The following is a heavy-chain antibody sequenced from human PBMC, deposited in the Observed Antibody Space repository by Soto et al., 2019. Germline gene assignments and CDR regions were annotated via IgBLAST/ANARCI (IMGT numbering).Heavy chain of an antibody. J-gene: IGHJ4*02. CDR1: GDTFTANY. CDR3: ARDLEKGGGSAGFDY. V-gene: IGHV1-2*02. CDR2: INPKSGGT. Sequence: ASVKVSCKASGDTFTANYIHWVRQAPGQGFEWMGWINPKSGGTKYPQKFQGRVTMTRDTSPSTVYMTLTRPTSDDTAVYYCARDLEKGGGSAGFDYWGQGTLVTFSS. D-gene: IGHD1-26*01.